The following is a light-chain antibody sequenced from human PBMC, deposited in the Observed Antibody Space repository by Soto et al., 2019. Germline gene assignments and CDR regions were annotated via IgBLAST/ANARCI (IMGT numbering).Light chain of an antibody. V-gene: IGKV1-5*03. J-gene: IGKJ1*01. CDR3: QQYNRYWT. Sequence: DIKMTQSPSTLSASVGDRVTITCRASQSISSWLAWYQQKPGKAPKLLIYKASNLETGVPSSFSGSGSGTEFPLTISSLPPDDFATYYCQQYNRYWTCGQGTEVEIK. CDR2: KAS. CDR1: QSISSW.